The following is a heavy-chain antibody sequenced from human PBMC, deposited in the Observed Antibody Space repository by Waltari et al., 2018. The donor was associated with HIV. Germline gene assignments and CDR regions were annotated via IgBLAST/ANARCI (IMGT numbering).Heavy chain of an antibody. J-gene: IGHJ5*02. CDR3: AREGRYCSGGSCPQNWFGP. CDR2: IFHTGSA. D-gene: IGHD2-15*01. CDR1: GYSITTGHY. Sequence: QLQASGPGLVRPSETLSLICNVSGYSITTGHYWGWIRQTPGRRLGWIGSIFHTGSAYYNPSLKGRVSLSVDTSNNHFSLTLRSVTAADTAVYFCAREGRYCSGGSCPQNWFGPWGQGTLVTVST. V-gene: IGHV4-38-2*02.